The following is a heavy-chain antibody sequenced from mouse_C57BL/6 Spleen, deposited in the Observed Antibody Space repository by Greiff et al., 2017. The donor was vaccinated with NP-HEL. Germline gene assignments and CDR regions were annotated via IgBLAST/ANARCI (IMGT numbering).Heavy chain of an antibody. CDR3: ARHEKDYYYGSSPY. CDR2: ISGGGGNT. V-gene: IGHV5-9*01. D-gene: IGHD1-1*01. CDR1: GFTFSSYT. Sequence: EVMLVESGGGLVKPGGSLKLSCAASGFTFSSYTMSWVRQTPEKRLEWVATISGGGGNTYYPDSVKDRFTISSDKAKNTRYLQMSSLRSEDTALYYCARHEKDYYYGSSPYWGQGTLVTVSA. J-gene: IGHJ3*01.